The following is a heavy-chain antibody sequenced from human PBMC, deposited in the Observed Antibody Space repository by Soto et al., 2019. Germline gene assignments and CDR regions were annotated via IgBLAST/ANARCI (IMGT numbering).Heavy chain of an antibody. CDR2: MYSDGRT. V-gene: IGHV3-66*01. Sequence: EVQLVESGGGLVQPGGSLRLSCAAPGLTVSTNYMSWVRQVPGKGLEWVSIMYSDGRTYHADSVKGRFTISRDNSKNLLYLQMNSLRAEDTAVYYCARVTTLAFDYWGQGTLVTVSS. CDR3: ARVTTLAFDY. CDR1: GLTVSTNY. D-gene: IGHD3-22*01. J-gene: IGHJ4*02.